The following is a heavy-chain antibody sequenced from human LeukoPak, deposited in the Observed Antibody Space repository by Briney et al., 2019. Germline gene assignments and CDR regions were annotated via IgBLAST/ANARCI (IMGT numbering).Heavy chain of an antibody. D-gene: IGHD3-22*01. CDR1: GYSFTSYW. Sequence: GESLKISCKGSGYSFTSYWIGWVRQMPGKGLEWMGIIYPGDSDTRYSPSFQGQVTISADKSISTAYLQWSSLKASDTAMYYCASPRSGVRPYDSSDPYAFDIWGQGTMVTVSS. CDR2: IYPGDSDT. V-gene: IGHV5-51*01. CDR3: ASPRSGVRPYDSSDPYAFDI. J-gene: IGHJ3*02.